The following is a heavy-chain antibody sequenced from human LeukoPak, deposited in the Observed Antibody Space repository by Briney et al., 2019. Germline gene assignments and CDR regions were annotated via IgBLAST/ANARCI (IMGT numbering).Heavy chain of an antibody. V-gene: IGHV3-20*04. D-gene: IGHD6-19*01. CDR2: INWNGGST. Sequence: RPGGSLRLSCAASGFTFDDYGMSWVRQAPGKGLEWVSGINWNGGSTGYADSVKGRFTISRDNAKTSLYLQMNSLRAEDTALYYCARDGSGWYYFDYWGQGTLVTVSS. J-gene: IGHJ4*02. CDR1: GFTFDDYG. CDR3: ARDGSGWYYFDY.